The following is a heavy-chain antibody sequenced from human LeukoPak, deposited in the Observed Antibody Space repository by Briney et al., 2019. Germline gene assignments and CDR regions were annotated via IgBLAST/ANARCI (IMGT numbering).Heavy chain of an antibody. CDR2: ISSSSRYI. CDR3: VRGGPGRSLIIVSERPKYYLDV. Sequence: GGSLRLSGAASGFTFSSYSMNWVRQAPGKGLEWVASISSSSRYISYAGSVKGRFTISTDNAKKSLYLKMNTLRAQDTPMYYFVRGGPGRSLIIVSERPKYYLDVWRKGATVPVSS. V-gene: IGHV3-21*01. D-gene: IGHD1-26*01. J-gene: IGHJ6*03. CDR1: GFTFSSYS.